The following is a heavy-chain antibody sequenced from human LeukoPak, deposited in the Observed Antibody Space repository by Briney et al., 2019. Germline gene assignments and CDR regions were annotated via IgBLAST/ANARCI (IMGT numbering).Heavy chain of an antibody. Sequence: SETLSLTCTVSGGSISSGDYYWSWIRQPPGKGLEWIGYIYYSGSTYYNPSLKSRVTISVDTSKNQFSLKLSSVTAADTAVYYCARASCSSTSCYAFYFAYWGQGTLVTVSS. D-gene: IGHD2-2*01. CDR2: IYYSGST. CDR3: ARASCSSTSCYAFYFAY. V-gene: IGHV4-30-4*01. J-gene: IGHJ4*02. CDR1: GGSISSGDYY.